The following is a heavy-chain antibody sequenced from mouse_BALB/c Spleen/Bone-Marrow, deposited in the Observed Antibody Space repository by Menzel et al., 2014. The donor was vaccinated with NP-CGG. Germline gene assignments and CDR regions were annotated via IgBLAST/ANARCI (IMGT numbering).Heavy chain of an antibody. CDR2: IWAGGST. D-gene: IGHD1-1*01. CDR1: GFSLTSYG. Sequence: VKFEESGPGLVAPSQSLSITCTVSGFSLTSYGVHWVRQPPGKGLEWLGVIWAGGSTNYNSALMSRLSISKDNSKSQVFLKMNSLQTDDTAMYYCARDRGTTRAMDYWGQGTSVTVSS. V-gene: IGHV2-9*02. J-gene: IGHJ4*01. CDR3: ARDRGTTRAMDY.